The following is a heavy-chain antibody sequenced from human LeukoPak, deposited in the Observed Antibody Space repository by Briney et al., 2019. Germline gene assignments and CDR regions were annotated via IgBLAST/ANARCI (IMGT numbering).Heavy chain of an antibody. D-gene: IGHD3-22*01. CDR1: GGSISSSSYY. CDR3: ARLQIYGRDPDRGYYYYYMDV. Sequence: SETLSLTCTVSGGSISSSSYYWGWIRQPPGKGLEWIGSIYCSGSTYYNPSLKSRVTISVDTSKNQFSLKLSSVTAADTAVYYCARLQIYGRDPDRGYYYYYMDVWGKGTTVTVSS. V-gene: IGHV4-39*01. J-gene: IGHJ6*03. CDR2: IYCSGST.